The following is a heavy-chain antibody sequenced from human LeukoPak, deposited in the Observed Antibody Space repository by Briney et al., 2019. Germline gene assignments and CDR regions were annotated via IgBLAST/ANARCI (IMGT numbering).Heavy chain of an antibody. Sequence: SETLSLTCAVYGGSFSGYYWSWIRQPPGKGLEWIGEINHSGSTNYNPSLKSRVTISVDTSKNQFSLQLNSVTPEDTAVYYCARRMGGAFDIWGRGTMVIVSS. V-gene: IGHV4-34*01. D-gene: IGHD1-26*01. CDR1: GGSFSGYY. CDR3: ARRMGGAFDI. J-gene: IGHJ3*02. CDR2: INHSGST.